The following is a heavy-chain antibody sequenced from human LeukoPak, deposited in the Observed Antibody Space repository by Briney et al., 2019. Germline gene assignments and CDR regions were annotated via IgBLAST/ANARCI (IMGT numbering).Heavy chain of an antibody. V-gene: IGHV4-59*01. CDR3: ARCSTSCRTGFQH. D-gene: IGHD2-2*01. Sequence: SETLSLTCTVSGGSITSYYWSWIRQPPGKGLEWIGYISSSGSTNYNPSLKNRVTISVDTSKNQFSLKLSSVTAADTAVYYCARCSTSCRTGFQHWGQGTLVTVSS. J-gene: IGHJ1*01. CDR2: ISSSGST. CDR1: GGSITSYY.